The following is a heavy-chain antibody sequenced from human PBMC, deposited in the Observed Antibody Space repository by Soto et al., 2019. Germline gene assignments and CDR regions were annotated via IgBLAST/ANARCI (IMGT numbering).Heavy chain of an antibody. D-gene: IGHD3-3*01. CDR1: GYTFTRYD. Sequence: GPSVKVSCKASGYTFTRYDIKWVRQATGQGLEGMGWMNPNSGNTGYAQKCQGRVTMTRNTSISTAYMELSSLRSEDTAVYYCARVGTIFGVVTYWGQGTLVTVSS. CDR2: MNPNSGNT. CDR3: ARVGTIFGVVTY. J-gene: IGHJ4*02. V-gene: IGHV1-8*01.